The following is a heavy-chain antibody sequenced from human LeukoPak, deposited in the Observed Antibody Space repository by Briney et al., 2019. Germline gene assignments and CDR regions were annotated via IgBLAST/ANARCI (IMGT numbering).Heavy chain of an antibody. CDR1: GGSFSGYY. V-gene: IGHV4-34*01. CDR2: INHSGGT. J-gene: IGHJ3*02. Sequence: SETLSLTCAVSGGSFSGYYWSWIRQPPGKGLEWIGEINHSGGTNYNPSLKSRVTISVDTSKNRFSLKLTSVTAADTAVYYCARSGAFDIWGQGTMVTVSS. CDR3: ARSGAFDI. D-gene: IGHD3-10*01.